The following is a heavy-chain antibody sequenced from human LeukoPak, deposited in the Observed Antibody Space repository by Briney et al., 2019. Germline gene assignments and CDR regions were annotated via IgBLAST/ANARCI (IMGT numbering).Heavy chain of an antibody. D-gene: IGHD1-26*01. CDR2: ISYDGSNK. CDR1: GFTFSSYG. J-gene: IGHJ3*02. CDR3: AKGIVGAKAAFDI. V-gene: IGHV3-30*18. Sequence: GGSLRLSCAASGFTFSSYGMHWVRQAPGKGLEWVAVISYDGSNKYYADSVKGRFTISRDNSKNTLYLQMNSLRAEDTAVYYCAKGIVGAKAAFDIWGQGTMVTVSS.